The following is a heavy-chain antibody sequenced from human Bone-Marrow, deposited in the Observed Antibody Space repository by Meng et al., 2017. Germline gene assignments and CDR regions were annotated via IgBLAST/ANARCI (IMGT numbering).Heavy chain of an antibody. J-gene: IGHJ4*02. Sequence: ESLKISCAASGFTFSGYYWSWIRQPPGKGLEWIGEINHSGSTNYNPSLKSRVTISVDTSKNQFSLKLSSVTAADTAVYYCARVWDIVVVPAAIDRRLPGFDYWGQGTLVTVSS. V-gene: IGHV4-34*01. D-gene: IGHD2-2*01. CDR3: ARVWDIVVVPAAIDRRLPGFDY. CDR2: INHSGST. CDR1: GFTFSGYY.